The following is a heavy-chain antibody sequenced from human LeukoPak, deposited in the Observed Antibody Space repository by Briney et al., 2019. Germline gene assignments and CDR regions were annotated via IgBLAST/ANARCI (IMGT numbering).Heavy chain of an antibody. V-gene: IGHV1-8*01. CDR2: MNPNSGNT. CDR1: GYTFTSYD. J-gene: IGHJ4*02. CDR3: ARGSTAAAATGALHEY. Sequence: ASVKVSCKASGYTFTSYDINWVRQATGQGLEWMGWMNPNSGNTGYAQKFQGRVTMTRNTSISTAYMELSSLRSEDTAVYYCARGSTAAAATGALHEYWGQGTLVTVSS. D-gene: IGHD6-13*01.